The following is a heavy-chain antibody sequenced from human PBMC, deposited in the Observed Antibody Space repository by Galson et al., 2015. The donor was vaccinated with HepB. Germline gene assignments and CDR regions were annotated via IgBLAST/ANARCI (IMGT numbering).Heavy chain of an antibody. CDR3: AREGLGRWFDP. Sequence: SVKVSCKASGGTFSSYAISWVRQAPGQGLEWMGWISAYNGNTSYAQKLQGRVTMTTDTSTSTAYMELRSLRSDDTAVYYCAREGLGRWFDPWGQGTLVTVSS. CDR1: GGTFSSYA. CDR2: ISAYNGNT. D-gene: IGHD3-16*01. V-gene: IGHV1-18*01. J-gene: IGHJ5*02.